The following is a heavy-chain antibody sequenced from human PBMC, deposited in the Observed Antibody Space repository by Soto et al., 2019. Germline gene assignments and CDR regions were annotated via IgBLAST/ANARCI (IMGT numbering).Heavy chain of an antibody. CDR2: MNPLNGDT. CDR3: ARGNSGAFDI. J-gene: IGHJ3*02. CDR1: GYTLTTYS. V-gene: IGHV1-3*01. D-gene: IGHD6-19*01. Sequence: QVQLVQSGAEVKKPGASVKFSCKASGYTLTTYSMHWVRQAPGQRLEWMGWMNPLNGDTKYSQRFQGRLTIIRDTSASTAYMELSSLRSEDTAIYYCARGNSGAFDIWGQGTMVTVSS.